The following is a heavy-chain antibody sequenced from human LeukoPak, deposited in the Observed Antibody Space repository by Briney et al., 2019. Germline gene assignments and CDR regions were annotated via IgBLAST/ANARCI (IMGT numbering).Heavy chain of an antibody. CDR1: DYSISSGYY. V-gene: IGHV4-38-2*01. CDR3: ARHRVGVVVPAAIGY. Sequence: PSETLSLTCAVSDYSISSGYYWGWIRQPPGKGLEWIGSIYHSGSTYYNPSLKSRVTISVGTSKNQFSLKLSSVTAADTAVYYCARHRVGVVVPAAIGYWGQGTLVTVSS. CDR2: IYHSGST. J-gene: IGHJ4*02. D-gene: IGHD2-2*02.